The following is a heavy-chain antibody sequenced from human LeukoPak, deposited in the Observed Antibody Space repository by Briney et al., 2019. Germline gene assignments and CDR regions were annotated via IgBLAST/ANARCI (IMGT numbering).Heavy chain of an antibody. Sequence: PSETLSLTCAAYGGSFSGYYWSWIRQPPGKGLEWIGEINHSGSTNYNPSLKSRVTISVDTSKNQFSLKLSSVTAADTAVYYCARVTHAFDIWGQGTMVTVSS. J-gene: IGHJ3*02. V-gene: IGHV4-34*01. CDR3: ARVTHAFDI. CDR1: GGSFSGYY. D-gene: IGHD4-23*01. CDR2: INHSGST.